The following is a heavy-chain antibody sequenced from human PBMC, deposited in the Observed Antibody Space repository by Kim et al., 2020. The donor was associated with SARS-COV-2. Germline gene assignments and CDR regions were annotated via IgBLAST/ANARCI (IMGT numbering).Heavy chain of an antibody. V-gene: IGHV3-43*02. D-gene: IGHD2-15*01. CDR1: GFTFDDYA. J-gene: IGHJ4*02. Sequence: GGSLRLSCAASGFTFDDYAMHWVRQAPGKGLEWVSLISGDGGSTYYADSVKGRFTISRDNSKNSLYLQMNSLRTEDTAVYYCAKGTFPGVAALGGYFDYWGQGTLVTVSS. CDR2: ISGDGGST. CDR3: AKGTFPGVAALGGYFDY.